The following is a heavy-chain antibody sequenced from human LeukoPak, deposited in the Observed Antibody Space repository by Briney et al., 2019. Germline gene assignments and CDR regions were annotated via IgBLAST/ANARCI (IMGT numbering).Heavy chain of an antibody. J-gene: IGHJ4*02. V-gene: IGHV1-69*13. CDR2: IIPIFGTA. CDR1: GGTFSSYA. CDR3: ARVPEHYYDSSASSPHFDY. D-gene: IGHD3-22*01. Sequence: ASVKVSFKASGGTFSSYAISWVRQAPGQGLEWMGGIIPIFGTANYAQKFQGRVTITADESTSTAYMELSSLRSEDTAVYYCARVPEHYYDSSASSPHFDYWGQGTLVTVSS.